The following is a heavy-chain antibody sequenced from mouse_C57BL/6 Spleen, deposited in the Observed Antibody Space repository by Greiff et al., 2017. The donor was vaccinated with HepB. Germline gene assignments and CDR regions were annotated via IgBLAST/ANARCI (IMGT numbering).Heavy chain of an antibody. CDR2: IDPSDSYT. J-gene: IGHJ2*01. CDR1: GYTFTSYW. V-gene: IGHV1-69*01. Sequence: QVQLQQSGAELVMPGASVKLSCKASGYTFTSYWMHWVKQRPGQGLEWIGEIDPSDSYTNYNQKFQGKSTLTVDKSSSTAYMQLSSLTSEDSAGYYCARWNRGYYFDYWGQGTTLTVSS. CDR3: ARWNRGYYFDY.